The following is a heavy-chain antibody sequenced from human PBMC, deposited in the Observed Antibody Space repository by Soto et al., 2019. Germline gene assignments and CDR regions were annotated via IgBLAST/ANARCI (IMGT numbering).Heavy chain of an antibody. CDR2: IYHSGST. CDR1: CGSISSSNW. J-gene: IGHJ4*02. V-gene: IGHV4-4*02. Sequence: PSETLSLTCAVSCGSISSSNWWSWVRQPLGKGLEWIGEIYHSGSTNYNPSLKSRVTISVDKSKNQFSLKLSSVTAADTAVYYCARGPYSSGPAFDYWGQGTLVTVSS. CDR3: ARGPYSSGPAFDY. D-gene: IGHD6-19*01.